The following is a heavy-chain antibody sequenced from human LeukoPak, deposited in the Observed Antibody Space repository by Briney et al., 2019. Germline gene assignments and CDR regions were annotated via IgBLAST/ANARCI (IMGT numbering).Heavy chain of an antibody. Sequence: SEILSLTCAVYGGSFSGYYWSWLRQPPGEGLEWIGEIHHSGSTNYNPSLKSRVTISVDTSKNQFSLKLISVTAADTAVYYCARKPSIRGGFHWGQGTLVTVSS. CDR1: GGSFSGYY. J-gene: IGHJ4*02. V-gene: IGHV4-34*01. D-gene: IGHD2-2*01. CDR2: IHHSGST. CDR3: ARKPSIRGGFH.